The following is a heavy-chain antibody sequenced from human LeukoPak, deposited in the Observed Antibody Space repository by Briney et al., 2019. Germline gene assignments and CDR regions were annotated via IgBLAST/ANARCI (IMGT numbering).Heavy chain of an antibody. V-gene: IGHV1-18*01. CDR3: ARDLTSNVAVTEYHYYAMDV. CDR1: GYTFTSYA. D-gene: IGHD6-19*01. Sequence: ASVKVSCKASGYTFTSYAMHWVRQAPGQGLEWMGWISAYNGSTKYAQKLQGRVTMTTDTSTGTAYMELRSLRPDDTAVYYCARDLTSNVAVTEYHYYAMDVWGQGTTVTVSS. CDR2: ISAYNGST. J-gene: IGHJ6*02.